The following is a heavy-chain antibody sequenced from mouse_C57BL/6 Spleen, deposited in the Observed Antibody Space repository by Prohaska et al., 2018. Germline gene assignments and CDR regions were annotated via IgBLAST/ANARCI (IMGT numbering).Heavy chain of an antibody. CDR2: IDPSDSYT. CDR1: GYTFTSYW. CDR3: GRSGHYGSSYGIAY. V-gene: IGHV1-50*01. J-gene: IGHJ3*01. Sequence: QVQLQQPGAELVKPGASVKLSCKASGYTFTSYWMQWVKQRPGQGLEWIGEIDPSDSYTNYNQKFKGKATLTVDTSSSTAYMQLSSLTSEDSAVYYWGRSGHYGSSYGIAYWGQGTLVTVSA. D-gene: IGHD1-1*01.